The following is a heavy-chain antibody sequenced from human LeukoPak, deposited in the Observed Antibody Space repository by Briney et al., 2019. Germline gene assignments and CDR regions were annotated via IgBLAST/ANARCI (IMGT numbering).Heavy chain of an antibody. Sequence: GGSLRLSCAASGFTFSDCWMSWVRQAPGKGLEWVANIKKDGSDKYYVASVKGRFTVSRDNAKNSLYLQMNSLRAEDTATYYCARVTPCSGCWWLDYWGQGTLVTVSS. D-gene: IGHD6-13*01. J-gene: IGHJ4*02. V-gene: IGHV3-7*01. CDR3: ARVTPCSGCWWLDY. CDR1: GFTFSDCW. CDR2: IKKDGSDK.